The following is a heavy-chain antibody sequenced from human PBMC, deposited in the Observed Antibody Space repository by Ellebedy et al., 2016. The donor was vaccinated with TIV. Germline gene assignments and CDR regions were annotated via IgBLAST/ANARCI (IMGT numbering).Heavy chain of an antibody. CDR3: ARDGGSRYYYGMDV. Sequence: GESLKISXAASGFTFSSYSMNWVRQAPGKGLEWVSSISSSSSYIYYADSVKGRFTISRDNAKNSLYLQMNSLRAEDTAVYYCARDGGSRYYYGMDVWGQGTTVTVSS. CDR2: ISSSSSYI. J-gene: IGHJ6*02. CDR1: GFTFSSYS. D-gene: IGHD2-15*01. V-gene: IGHV3-21*01.